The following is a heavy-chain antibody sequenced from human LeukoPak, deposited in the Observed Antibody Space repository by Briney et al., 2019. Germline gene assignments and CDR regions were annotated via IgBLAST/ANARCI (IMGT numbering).Heavy chain of an antibody. D-gene: IGHD3-10*01. CDR2: INHSGST. Sequence: RXPPXXXLEWIGEINHSGSTNYNPSLKSRVTISVDTSKNQFSLKLSSVTAADTAVYYCARGYGSGSSYYYYGMDVWGQGTTVTVSS. J-gene: IGHJ6*02. V-gene: IGHV4-34*01. CDR3: ARGYGSGSSYYYYGMDV.